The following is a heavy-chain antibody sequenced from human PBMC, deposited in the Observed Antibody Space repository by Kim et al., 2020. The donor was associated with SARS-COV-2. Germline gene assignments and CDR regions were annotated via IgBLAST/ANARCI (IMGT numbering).Heavy chain of an antibody. D-gene: IGHD3-9*01. CDR2: IYYSGST. Sequence: SETLSLTCTVSGGSISSYYWSWIRQPPGKGLEWIGYIYYSGSTNYNPSLKSRVTISVDTSKNQFSLKLSSVTAADTAVYYCARWGPRGYDILTGYYTSAFDICGQGTMVTVSS. CDR3: ARWGPRGYDILTGYYTSAFDI. J-gene: IGHJ3*02. V-gene: IGHV4-59*01. CDR1: GGSISSYY.